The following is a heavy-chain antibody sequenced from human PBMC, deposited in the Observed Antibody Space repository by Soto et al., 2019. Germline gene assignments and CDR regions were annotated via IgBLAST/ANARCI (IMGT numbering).Heavy chain of an antibody. CDR1: GYTFTGYA. CDR2: INGGNGDT. D-gene: IGHD2-2*01. V-gene: IGHV1-3*01. Sequence: ASVKVSCKASGYTFTGYAIHWVRQAPGQRHEWMGWINGGNGDTKYSQKLQGRVTITRDTSASTAYMELTSLGSEDTAVYHCARGYCSSTSCQYYFDFCGQGTLVTVSS. J-gene: IGHJ4*02. CDR3: ARGYCSSTSCQYYFDF.